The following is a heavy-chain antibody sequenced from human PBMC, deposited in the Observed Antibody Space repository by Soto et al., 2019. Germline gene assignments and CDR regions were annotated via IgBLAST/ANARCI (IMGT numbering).Heavy chain of an antibody. V-gene: IGHV1-69*06. D-gene: IGHD2-2*02. CDR1: GGIFTSYA. Sequence: QVQLVQSGAEVKKPGSSVKVSCKTSGGIFTSYAISWVRQAPGQGLEWVGGIIPVLGTANYARNFQGRVTITADKSTSTSYMEQSSLRSEDTAVYYCAREEIVPAAIRVSFYYGMDVWGQGTTVTVSS. J-gene: IGHJ6*02. CDR3: AREEIVPAAIRVSFYYGMDV. CDR2: IIPVLGTA.